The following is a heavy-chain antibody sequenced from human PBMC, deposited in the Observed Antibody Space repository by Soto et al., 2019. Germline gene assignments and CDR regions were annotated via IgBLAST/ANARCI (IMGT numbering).Heavy chain of an antibody. CDR3: VRPTGGKDG. V-gene: IGHV1-69*12. CDR2: IIPIFGTS. CDR1: GVTFSSLA. Sequence: QVQLLQSGAEVKKPGSSVKVSCKASGVTFSSLAISWVRQAPGQGLEWMGGIIPIFGTSTYAQKFQGRVTNYAGESTSTAYMGLDRLRADDTGGYYCVRPTGGKDGWGPRTTVNVSS. J-gene: IGHJ6*01.